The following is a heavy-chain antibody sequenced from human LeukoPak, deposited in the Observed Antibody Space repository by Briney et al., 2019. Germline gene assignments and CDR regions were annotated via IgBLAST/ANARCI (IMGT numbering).Heavy chain of an antibody. V-gene: IGHV1-18*01. Sequence: ASVKVSCKASGYTFTSYGISWVRQAPGQGLEWMGWISAYNGNINYAQKLQGRVTMTTDTSTSTAYMELRSLRSDDTAVYYCARTYVDYYDSSGSDYWGQGTLVTVSS. CDR2: ISAYNGNI. J-gene: IGHJ4*02. CDR1: GYTFTSYG. D-gene: IGHD3-22*01. CDR3: ARTYVDYYDSSGSDY.